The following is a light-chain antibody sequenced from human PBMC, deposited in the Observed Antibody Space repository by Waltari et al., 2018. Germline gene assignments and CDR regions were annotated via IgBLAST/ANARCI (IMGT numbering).Light chain of an antibody. CDR2: DVT. Sequence: QSALTQPASVSGSPGQSITISCTGTSSDVGGNHYVSWYQQHPDKAPKLLIYDVTNRPSGVSNRFSGSKSGNTASLIISGLQAEDEADYYCSSYSSSGTLYVFGSGTKVTAL. V-gene: IGLV2-14*03. CDR3: SSYSSSGTLYV. J-gene: IGLJ1*01. CDR1: SSDVGGNHY.